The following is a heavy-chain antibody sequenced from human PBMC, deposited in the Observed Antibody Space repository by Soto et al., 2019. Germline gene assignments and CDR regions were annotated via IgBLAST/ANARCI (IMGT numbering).Heavy chain of an antibody. J-gene: IGHJ4*02. CDR2: IFHSGST. CDR3: AREQSGGYYSFDY. CDR1: GGSISSGDYS. Sequence: PSETLSLTCAVSGGSISSGDYSWNWIRQPPGKGLEWIGYIFHSGSTYYNPSLKSRVTISVDRSKNHFSLRLSSVTAADTAVYYCAREQSGGYYSFDYWGQGILVTVSS. D-gene: IGHD3-22*01. V-gene: IGHV4-30-2*01.